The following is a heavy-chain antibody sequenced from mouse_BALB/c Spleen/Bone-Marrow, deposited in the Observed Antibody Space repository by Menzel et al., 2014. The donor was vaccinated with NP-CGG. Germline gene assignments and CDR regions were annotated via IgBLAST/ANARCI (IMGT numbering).Heavy chain of an antibody. D-gene: IGHD2-1*01. J-gene: IGHJ4*01. CDR3: ARGNPLYAMDY. CDR2: INPSTGYT. Sequence: QVQLKQSGAELTKPGASVKMSCKASGYTFTSYWMHWVKQRPGQRQEWIGYINPSTGYTDYNQKFNDKATLTADKSSSTAYMQLSSLTSKDSAVYYCARGNPLYAMDYWGQGTSVTVSS. V-gene: IGHV1-7*01. CDR1: GYTFTSYW.